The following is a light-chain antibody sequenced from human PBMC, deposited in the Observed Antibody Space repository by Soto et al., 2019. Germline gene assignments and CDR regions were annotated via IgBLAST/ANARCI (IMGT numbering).Light chain of an antibody. CDR1: SSDVNTYNY. V-gene: IGLV2-11*01. J-gene: IGLJ1*01. CDR3: CSYAGSSNV. Sequence: QSALTQPRSVSGSPGQSVTISCTGDSSDVNTYNYVSWYQQQPGKAPKLLIFDVTERPSGVPDRFSGSKSGNTASLTISGLQAEDEADYFCCSYAGSSNVFGTGTKLTVL. CDR2: DVT.